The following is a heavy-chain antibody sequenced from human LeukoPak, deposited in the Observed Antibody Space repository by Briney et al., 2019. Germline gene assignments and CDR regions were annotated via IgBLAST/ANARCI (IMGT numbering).Heavy chain of an antibody. Sequence: PSETLSLTCTVSGGSISSSSYYWGWIRQPPGKGLEWIGSIYYSGSTYYNPSLKGRVTISVDTSKNQFSLKLSSVTAADTAVYYCARGGGYYGSGSPISWGQGTLVTVSS. CDR1: GGSISSSSYY. D-gene: IGHD3-10*01. J-gene: IGHJ4*02. V-gene: IGHV4-39*07. CDR2: IYYSGST. CDR3: ARGGGYYGSGSPIS.